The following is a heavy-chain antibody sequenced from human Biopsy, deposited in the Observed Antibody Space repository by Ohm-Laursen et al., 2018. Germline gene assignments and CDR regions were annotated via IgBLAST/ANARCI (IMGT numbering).Heavy chain of an antibody. CDR3: ARDVGSSGWYYYGMDV. CDR1: GFTFGDHA. V-gene: IGHV3-72*01. D-gene: IGHD6-19*01. Sequence: SLRLSCTASGFTFGDHAMGWFRQTPGKGLEWVGRTRNNGKTYTKEYAASVKGRFTISRDDSKNSLYLQMNSLKTEDTAVYFCARDVGSSGWYYYGMDVWGQGTTVTVSS. CDR2: TRNNGKTYTK. J-gene: IGHJ6*02.